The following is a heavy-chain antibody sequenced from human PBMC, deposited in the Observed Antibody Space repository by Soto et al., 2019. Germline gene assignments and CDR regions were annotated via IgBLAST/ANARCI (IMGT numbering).Heavy chain of an antibody. CDR2: IYPGDSDT. CDR3: ARPANTVADHFDL. V-gene: IGHV5-51*01. CDR1: GYTFTIYW. D-gene: IGHD4-17*01. Sequence: KISCQVSGYTFTIYWIGWVRQMPGKGLEWMGIIYPGDSDTRYSPSFQGQVTISADQSINTAYLQWDSLKASDTAIYYCARPANTVADHFDLWGQGTPVTVS. J-gene: IGHJ4*02.